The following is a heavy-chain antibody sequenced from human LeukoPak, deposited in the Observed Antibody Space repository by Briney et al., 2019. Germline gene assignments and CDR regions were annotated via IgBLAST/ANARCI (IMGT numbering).Heavy chain of an antibody. D-gene: IGHD3-9*01. CDR2: ISGSGGST. CDR1: GFTFSSYA. CDR3: AKYRSDKTYYDILTGKDDAFDI. J-gene: IGHJ3*02. V-gene: IGHV3-23*01. Sequence: GGSLRLSCAASGFTFSSYAMSWVRQAPGKGLEWVSAISGSGGSTYYADSVKGRFTISRDNSKNTLYLQMNSLRAEDTAVYYCAKYRSDKTYYDILTGKDDAFDIWGHGTMVTVSS.